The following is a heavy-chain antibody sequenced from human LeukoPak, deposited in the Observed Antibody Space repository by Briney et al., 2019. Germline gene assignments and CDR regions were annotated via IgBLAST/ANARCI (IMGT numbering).Heavy chain of an antibody. CDR2: MNPNSGNT. V-gene: IGHV1-8*01. D-gene: IGHD2-2*01. CDR3: ARGLPGGVVVPAAIWEFNWFDP. J-gene: IGHJ5*02. CDR1: GYTFTSYD. Sequence: GASVKVSCKASGYTFTSYDINWVRQATGQGLEWMGWMNPNSGNTGYAQKFQGRVTMTRNTSISTAYMELSSLRSEDTAVYYCARGLPGGVVVPAAIWEFNWFDPWGQGTLVTVSS.